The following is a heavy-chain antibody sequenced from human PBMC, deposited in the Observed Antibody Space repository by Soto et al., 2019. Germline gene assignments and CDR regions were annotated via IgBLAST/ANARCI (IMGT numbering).Heavy chain of an antibody. Sequence: SETLSLTCNVSGDSIDSGGSYWSWIRQRPGKGLEWIGYIYYTGSSYYNPSLKSRLTLSLDTSNNQFSLQLRSVTAADTAVYYCARERQLGPPSGRLDFWGLGTLVTVSS. J-gene: IGHJ4*02. CDR1: GDSIDSGGSY. V-gene: IGHV4-31*03. D-gene: IGHD6-6*01. CDR3: ARERQLGPPSGRLDF. CDR2: IYYTGSS.